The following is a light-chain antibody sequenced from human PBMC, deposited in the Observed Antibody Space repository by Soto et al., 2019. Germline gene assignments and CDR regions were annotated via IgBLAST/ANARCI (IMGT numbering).Light chain of an antibody. CDR3: QSYDRSLTGV. V-gene: IGLV1-40*01. J-gene: IGLJ1*01. Sequence: QSALTQPPSVSGAPGQRITISCTGSSSNIGADFDVYWYQQLPGAAPKLLIYGITNRPSGVPDRFSGSKSGTSASLAITGLQAEDEADYYCQSYDRSLTGVFGTGTKVTVL. CDR1: SSNIGADFD. CDR2: GIT.